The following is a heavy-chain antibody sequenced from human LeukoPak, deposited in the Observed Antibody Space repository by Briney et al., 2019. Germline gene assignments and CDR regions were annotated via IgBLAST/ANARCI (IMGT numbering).Heavy chain of an antibody. J-gene: IGHJ4*02. Sequence: GGSLRLSCAASGFTFSSYSMNWVRQAPGKGLEWVSAISGSGGSTYYADSVKGRFTISRDNSKNTLYLQMNSLRAEDTAVYYCAKTMVRGVIIIPFDYWGQGTLVTVSS. CDR3: AKTMVRGVIIIPFDY. V-gene: IGHV3-23*01. CDR1: GFTFSSYS. D-gene: IGHD3-10*01. CDR2: ISGSGGST.